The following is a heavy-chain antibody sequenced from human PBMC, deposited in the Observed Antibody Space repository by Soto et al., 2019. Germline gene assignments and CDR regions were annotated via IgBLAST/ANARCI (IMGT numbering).Heavy chain of an antibody. V-gene: IGHV3-23*01. D-gene: IGHD6-13*01. J-gene: IGHJ5*02. Sequence: EVQLLESGGGLVQPGGSLRLSCAASGFTFRTYAMSWVRQAPGKGLEWVSTISGSSRTTDYADSVKGRFTISRDNANNTLYLQMNSLRADDTAVYYCTKDLAAAAPEYHNWFDPWGQGTLVTVSS. CDR3: TKDLAAAAPEYHNWFDP. CDR1: GFTFRTYA. CDR2: ISGSSRTT.